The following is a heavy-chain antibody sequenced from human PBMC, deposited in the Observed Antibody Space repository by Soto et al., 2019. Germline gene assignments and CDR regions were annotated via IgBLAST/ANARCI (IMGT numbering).Heavy chain of an antibody. CDR2: ISYDGSNK. V-gene: IGHV3-30*18. Sequence: GGSLRLSCAASGFTFSSYGMHWVRQAPGKGLEWVAVISYDGSNKYYADSVKGRFTISRDNSKNTLYLQMNSLRAEDTAVYYCAKDRDYYDYVFDYWGQGTLVTV. J-gene: IGHJ4*02. CDR1: GFTFSSYG. D-gene: IGHD3-16*01. CDR3: AKDRDYYDYVFDY.